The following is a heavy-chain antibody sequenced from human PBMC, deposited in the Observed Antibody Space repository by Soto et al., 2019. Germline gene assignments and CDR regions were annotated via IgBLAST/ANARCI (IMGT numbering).Heavy chain of an antibody. Sequence: GASVKVSCKASGGTFSSYAISWVRQAPGQGLEWMGGIIPIFGTANYAQKFQGRVTITADESTSTAYMELSSLRSEDTAVYYCARGSAYYQYNWFDPWGQGTLVTVSS. CDR3: ARGSAYYQYNWFDP. CDR2: IIPIFGTA. D-gene: IGHD3-10*01. CDR1: GGTFSSYA. J-gene: IGHJ5*02. V-gene: IGHV1-69*01.